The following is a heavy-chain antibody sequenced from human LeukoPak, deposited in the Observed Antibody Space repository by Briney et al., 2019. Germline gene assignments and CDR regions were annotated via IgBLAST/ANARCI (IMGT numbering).Heavy chain of an antibody. J-gene: IGHJ6*02. D-gene: IGHD2-8*01. V-gene: IGHV3-21*01. CDR3: AREMVNSLGYGVDV. CDR1: GFTFSSYW. Sequence: GGSLRLSCAASGFTFSSYWMSWVRQAPGKGLEWVSSISSSSTYIFYADSVKGRFTISRDNAKNSLYVQMSSLRDDDTAVYYCAREMVNSLGYGVDVWGQGTTVTVSS. CDR2: ISSSSTYI.